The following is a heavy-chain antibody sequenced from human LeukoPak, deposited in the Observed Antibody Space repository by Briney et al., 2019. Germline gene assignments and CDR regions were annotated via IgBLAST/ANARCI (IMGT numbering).Heavy chain of an antibody. V-gene: IGHV4-39*01. CDR3: ATHPKSCTRGIFITGKACWFDP. J-gene: IGHJ5*02. D-gene: IGHD3-10*01. Sequence: SQTLSLTCTVSGGSISSGFYYWGWIRQPPGKGLEWIGSIYYSGTTYYNPSLKSRVTISVDTSRNQFSLKLSSVTAADTAVYYCATHPKSCTRGIFITGKACWFDPWGQGTLVTVSS. CDR1: GGSISSGFYY. CDR2: IYYSGTT.